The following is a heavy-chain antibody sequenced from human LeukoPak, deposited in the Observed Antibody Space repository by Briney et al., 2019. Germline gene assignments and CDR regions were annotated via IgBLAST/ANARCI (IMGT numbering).Heavy chain of an antibody. V-gene: IGHV3-30*03. CDR2: ISHDGSNK. CDR1: GFTFSSYS. Sequence: GGSLRLSCAASGFTFSSYSMNWVRQAPGKGLEWVAVISHDGSNKYYADSVKGRFTISRDNAKNTLYLQMNSLRAEDTAVYYCAGGEYDFWSGYYLGGLYWGQGTLVTVSS. J-gene: IGHJ4*02. D-gene: IGHD3-3*01. CDR3: AGGEYDFWSGYYLGGLY.